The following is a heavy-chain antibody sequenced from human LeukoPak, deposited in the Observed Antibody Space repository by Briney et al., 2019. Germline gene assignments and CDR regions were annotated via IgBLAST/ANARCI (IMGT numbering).Heavy chain of an antibody. Sequence: ASVTVSCKASGYTFTSYGISWVRQAPGQGLDWMGWISAYNGNTNYAQKLQGRVTMTTDTSTSTAYMELRSLRSDDTAVYYCARDRESDIVVVPAAIRWFDPWGQGTLVTVSS. D-gene: IGHD2-2*02. V-gene: IGHV1-18*01. CDR3: ARDRESDIVVVPAAIRWFDP. CDR1: GYTFTSYG. CDR2: ISAYNGNT. J-gene: IGHJ5*02.